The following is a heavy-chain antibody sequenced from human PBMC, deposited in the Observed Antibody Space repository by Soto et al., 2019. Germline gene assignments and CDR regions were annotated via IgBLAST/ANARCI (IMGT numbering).Heavy chain of an antibody. Sequence: GGSLRLSCAASGFTFSSYGMHWVRQAPGKGLEWVAVIWYDGSNKYYADSVKGRFTISRDNSKNTLYLQMNSLRAEDTAVYYCARDRGLGAVHMDVWGKGTTVTVSS. J-gene: IGHJ6*03. CDR2: IWYDGSNK. D-gene: IGHD3-10*01. V-gene: IGHV3-33*01. CDR3: ARDRGLGAVHMDV. CDR1: GFTFSSYG.